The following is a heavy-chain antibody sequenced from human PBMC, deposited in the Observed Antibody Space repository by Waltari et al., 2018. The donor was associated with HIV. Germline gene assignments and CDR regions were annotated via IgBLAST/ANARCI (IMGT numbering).Heavy chain of an antibody. Sequence: QLQLQESGPGLVKPSETLSLTCPVSGGSISSSSYYWGWIRQPPGKGLEWIGSIYYSGSTYYNPSLKSRVTISVDTSKNQFSLKLSSVTAADTAVYYCARRGVARFLEWLAFDYWGQGTLVTVSS. CDR3: ARRGVARFLEWLAFDY. V-gene: IGHV4-39*01. CDR2: IYYSGST. J-gene: IGHJ4*02. CDR1: GGSISSSSYY. D-gene: IGHD3-3*01.